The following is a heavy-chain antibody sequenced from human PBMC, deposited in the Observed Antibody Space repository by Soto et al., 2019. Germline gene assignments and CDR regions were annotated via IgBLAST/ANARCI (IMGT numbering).Heavy chain of an antibody. CDR2: ISWNSGSI. CDR1: GFTFDGYA. V-gene: IGHV3-9*01. D-gene: IGHD4-17*01. J-gene: IGHJ6*03. Sequence: PGGSLRLSCAASGFTFDGYAMHWVRQAPGKGLEWVSGISWNSGSIGYADSVKGRFTISRDNAKNSLYLQMNSLRAEDTALYYCAKDGRGNDHGDYPMDYYSYMDVWGKGPTVTVS. CDR3: AKDGRGNDHGDYPMDYYSYMDV.